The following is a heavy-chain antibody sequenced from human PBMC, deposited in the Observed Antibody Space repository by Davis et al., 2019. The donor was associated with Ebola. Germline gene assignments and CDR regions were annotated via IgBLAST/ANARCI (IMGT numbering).Heavy chain of an antibody. CDR3: AKLPPSYCSGTSCYSDAFDI. Sequence: SDPLSLPFAVSGYSIISGYYWGWIRQPPGKGLDWLGSIYHSGSTYYNPSLKSRVTISVDTSKNQFSLKLSSVTAADTAVYYCAKLPPSYCSGTSCYSDAFDIWGQGTMVTVSS. D-gene: IGHD2-2*02. J-gene: IGHJ3*02. CDR2: IYHSGST. CDR1: GYSIISGYY. V-gene: IGHV4-38-2*01.